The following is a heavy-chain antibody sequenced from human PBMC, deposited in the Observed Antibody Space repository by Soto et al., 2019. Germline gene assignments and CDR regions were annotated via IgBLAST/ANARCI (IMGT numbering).Heavy chain of an antibody. D-gene: IGHD2-2*01. Sequence: SVKVSCQDSGGTFSSYAISWVRQAPGQGLEWMGGIIPIFGTANYTHKFQGRVTSTADKSTSTAYMELSSLRSEDPAVYYCARPRMVVPAATLTDCLDVWGQGTTVTVSS. V-gene: IGHV1-69*06. CDR1: GGTFSSYA. J-gene: IGHJ6*02. CDR2: IIPIFGTA. CDR3: ARPRMVVPAATLTDCLDV.